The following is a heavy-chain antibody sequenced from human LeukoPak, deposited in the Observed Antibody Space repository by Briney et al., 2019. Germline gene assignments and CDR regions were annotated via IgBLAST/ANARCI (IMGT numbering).Heavy chain of an antibody. Sequence: GGSLRLSCAASGFTFSSYAMIWVRQAPGKGREWVSAISGSGGSTYYADSVKGRFTISRDNSKNTLYLQMNSLRAEDTAVYYCAKDYLGVLWFGELINWGQGTLVTVSS. CDR2: ISGSGGST. D-gene: IGHD3-10*01. CDR3: AKDYLGVLWFGELIN. V-gene: IGHV3-23*01. J-gene: IGHJ4*02. CDR1: GFTFSSYA.